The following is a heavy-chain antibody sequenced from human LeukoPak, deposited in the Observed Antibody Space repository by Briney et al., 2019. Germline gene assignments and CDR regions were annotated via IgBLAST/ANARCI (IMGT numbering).Heavy chain of an antibody. CDR3: AKDGSSTHYYYYYMDV. J-gene: IGHJ6*03. Sequence: AGSLRLSCAASAFTFDDYTMHWVRQAPGKGLEWVSLISWDGGSTYYADSVKGRFTISRDNSKNSLYLQMNSLRAEDTALYYCAKDGSSTHYYYYYMDVWGKGTTVTVSS. CDR1: AFTFDDYT. CDR2: ISWDGGST. V-gene: IGHV3-43D*03. D-gene: IGHD3-10*01.